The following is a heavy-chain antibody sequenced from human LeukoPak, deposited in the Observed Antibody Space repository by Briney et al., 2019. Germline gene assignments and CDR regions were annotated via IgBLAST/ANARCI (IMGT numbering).Heavy chain of an antibody. Sequence: SETLSLTCTVSGGSISSYYWSWIRQPPGKGLEWIGYIYYSGSTNYNPSLKSRVTISVDTSKNQFSLKLSSVTAADTAVYYCATRPGSNEENESIAAAGTSGNWFDPWGQGTLVTVSS. CDR1: GGSISSYY. D-gene: IGHD6-13*01. J-gene: IGHJ5*02. CDR3: ATRPGSNEENESIAAAGTSGNWFDP. V-gene: IGHV4-59*12. CDR2: IYYSGST.